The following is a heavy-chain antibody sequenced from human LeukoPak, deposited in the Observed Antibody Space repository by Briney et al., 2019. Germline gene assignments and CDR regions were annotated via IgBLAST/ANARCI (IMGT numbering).Heavy chain of an antibody. J-gene: IGHJ6*03. CDR2: IWYDGSNK. CDR1: GFTFSSYG. V-gene: IGHV3-33*06. CDR3: AKETVDTAMANYYYYYMDV. Sequence: GGSLRLSCAASGFTFSSYGMHWVRQAPGKGLEWVAVIWYDGSNKYYADSVKGRFTISRDNSKSTLYLQMNSLRAEDTAVYYCAKETVDTAMANYYYYYMDVWGKGTTVTVSS. D-gene: IGHD5-18*01.